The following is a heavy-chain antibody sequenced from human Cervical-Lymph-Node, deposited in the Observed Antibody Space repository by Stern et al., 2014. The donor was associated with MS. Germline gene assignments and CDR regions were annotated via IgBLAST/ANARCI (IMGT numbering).Heavy chain of an antibody. V-gene: IGHV1-58*01. CDR1: GFTFTSSA. CDR3: AAEPMYYSDSVGAFDI. D-gene: IGHD3-22*01. J-gene: IGHJ3*02. CDR2: IVVGSGNP. Sequence: MQLVESGPAVKKPGTSVKVSCKASGFTFTSSAVQWVRQARGQRLEWLGWIVVGSGNPNYAQKFQERVTIPRYMSTSTAYMELSSLRSEDTAVYYCAAEPMYYSDSVGAFDIWGQGTMVTVSS.